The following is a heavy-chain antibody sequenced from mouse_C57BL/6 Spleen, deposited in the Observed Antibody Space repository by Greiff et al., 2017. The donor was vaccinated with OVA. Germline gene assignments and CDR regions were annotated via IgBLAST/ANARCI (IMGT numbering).Heavy chain of an antibody. V-gene: IGHV5-4*03. J-gene: IGHJ3*01. Sequence: EVKLVESGGGLVKPGGSLKLSCAASGFTFSSYAMSWVRQTPEKRLEWVATISDGGSYTYYPDNVKGRFTISRDNAKNNLYLQMSHLKSEDTAMYYCARVSDYYGSSSAWFAYWGQGTLVTVSA. CDR3: ARVSDYYGSSSAWFAY. D-gene: IGHD1-1*01. CDR2: ISDGGSYT. CDR1: GFTFSSYA.